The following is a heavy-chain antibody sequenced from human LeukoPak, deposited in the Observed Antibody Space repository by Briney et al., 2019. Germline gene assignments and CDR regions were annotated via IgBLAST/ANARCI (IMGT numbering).Heavy chain of an antibody. D-gene: IGHD3-10*01. Sequence: SETLSLTCTVSVGSITSYYGSWIRQPPGKGLEWIGHIHYSGITNYKPSLKSRVTISVDTPKNQFSLKLSSVTAADTAVYYCANSYGSGSRFDFWGQGTLVTVSS. CDR2: IHYSGIT. V-gene: IGHV4-59*01. CDR3: ANSYGSGSRFDF. CDR1: VGSITSYY. J-gene: IGHJ4*02.